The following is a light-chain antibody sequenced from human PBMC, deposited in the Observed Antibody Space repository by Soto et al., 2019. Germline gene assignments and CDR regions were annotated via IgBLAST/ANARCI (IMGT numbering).Light chain of an antibody. J-gene: IGKJ1*01. V-gene: IGKV3-20*01. CDR2: GAS. CDR1: QGVSNNS. Sequence: EIVLTQSPGTLSLSLGERATLSCRASQGVSNNSLAWYQQKPGQAPRLLIYGASNRATGIPDRFSGSGSGTDFTLTISRLEPEDFAVYYCQQYGSSGTFGQGTKVDIK. CDR3: QQYGSSGT.